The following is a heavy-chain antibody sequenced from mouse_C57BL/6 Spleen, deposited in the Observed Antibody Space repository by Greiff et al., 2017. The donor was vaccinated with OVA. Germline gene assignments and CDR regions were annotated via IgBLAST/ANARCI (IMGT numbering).Heavy chain of an antibody. CDR3: AREGTTVVRYYYAMGY. D-gene: IGHD1-1*01. J-gene: IGHJ4*01. CDR2: IYPGDGDT. Sequence: QVQLQQPGAELVKPGASVKISCKASGYAFSSYWMNWVKQRPGKGLEWIGQIYPGDGDTNYNGKFKGKATLTADKSSSPAYMQLSSLTSEDSAVYFCAREGTTVVRYYYAMGYWGQGTSVTVSS. CDR1: GYAFSSYW. V-gene: IGHV1-80*01.